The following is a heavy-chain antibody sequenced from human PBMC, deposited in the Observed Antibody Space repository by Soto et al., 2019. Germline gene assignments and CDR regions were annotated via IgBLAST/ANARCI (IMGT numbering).Heavy chain of an antibody. CDR2: ITSKKYGGTP. Sequence: GGSLRLSCITSGFAFGDFAMTWFRQAPGKGLEWVGFITSKKYGGTPQYAASVKGRFSISRDDSKSIAYLQMNNLKTDDTAVYYCANGAHCSTSTCPPGPIWGQGTMVTVSS. D-gene: IGHD2-2*01. CDR3: ANGAHCSTSTCPPGPI. CDR1: GFAFGDFA. V-gene: IGHV3-49*03. J-gene: IGHJ3*02.